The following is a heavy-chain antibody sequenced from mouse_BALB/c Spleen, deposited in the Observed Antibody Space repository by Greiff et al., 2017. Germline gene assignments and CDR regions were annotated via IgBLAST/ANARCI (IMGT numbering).Heavy chain of an antibody. D-gene: IGHD2-3*01. CDR3: ASNYDGYYEFAY. Sequence: QVQLQQPGAELVMPGASVKMSCKASGYTFTDYWMHWVKQRPGQGLEWIGAIDTSDSYTSYNQKFKGQATLTVDESSSTAYMQLSSLTSEDSAVYYCASNYDGYYEFAYWGQGTLVTVSA. J-gene: IGHJ3*01. V-gene: IGHV1-69*01. CDR1: GYTFTDYW. CDR2: IDTSDSYT.